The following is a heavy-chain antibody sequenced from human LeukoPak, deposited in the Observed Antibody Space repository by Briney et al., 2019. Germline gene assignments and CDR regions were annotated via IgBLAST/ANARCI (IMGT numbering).Heavy chain of an antibody. Sequence: SETLSLTCAVSGYSISSGYYWGWIRQPLGKGLEWIGSIYHSGSTYYNPSLKSRVTISVDTSKNQFSLKLSSVTAADTAVYYCARGPLWFGELYFDYWGQGTLVTVSS. D-gene: IGHD3-10*01. CDR3: ARGPLWFGELYFDY. J-gene: IGHJ4*02. CDR2: IYHSGST. V-gene: IGHV4-38-2*01. CDR1: GYSISSGYY.